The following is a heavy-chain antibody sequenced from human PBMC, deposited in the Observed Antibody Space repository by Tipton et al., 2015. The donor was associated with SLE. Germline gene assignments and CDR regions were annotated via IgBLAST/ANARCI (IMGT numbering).Heavy chain of an antibody. CDR3: VRLELPATKADY. CDR2: IYYTGRT. D-gene: IGHD5-24*01. Sequence: TLSLTCTVSGGFLSSPTSYWGWNRQSPGKGLEWIGTIYYTGRTSSNPSLNSRVSMSVDTSNNQFSLKLSSVTAADTAVYYCVRLELPATKADYWGPGTLVTVSS. J-gene: IGHJ4*02. V-gene: IGHV4-39*01. CDR1: GGFLSSPTSY.